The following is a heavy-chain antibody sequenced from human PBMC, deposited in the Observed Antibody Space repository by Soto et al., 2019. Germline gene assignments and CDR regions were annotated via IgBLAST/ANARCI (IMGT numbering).Heavy chain of an antibody. D-gene: IGHD6-13*01. CDR3: ARTIAAAGGRRYFDL. Sequence: QVQLVESGGGLVKPGGSLRLSCAASGFTFSDYYMSWIRQAPGKGLEWVSYISSSSSYTKYAESVKGRFTISRDNAKNSLYLQMDSLRAEDTALYYCARTIAAAGGRRYFDLWGRGTLVTVSS. CDR2: ISSSSSYT. J-gene: IGHJ2*01. V-gene: IGHV3-11*05. CDR1: GFTFSDYY.